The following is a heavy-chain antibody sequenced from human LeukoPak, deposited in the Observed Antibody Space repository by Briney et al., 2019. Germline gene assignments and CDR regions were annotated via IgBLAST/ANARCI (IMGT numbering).Heavy chain of an antibody. CDR1: GFTFSSYA. Sequence: GGSLRLSCAASGFTFSSYAMHWVRQAPGKGLEWVAVISYDGSNKYYADSVKGRFTISRDNSKNTLYLQMNSLRAEDTAVYYCAKYSAYYDFWSGYWTIDYWGQGTLVTVSS. D-gene: IGHD3-3*01. V-gene: IGHV3-30-3*02. CDR2: ISYDGSNK. J-gene: IGHJ4*02. CDR3: AKYSAYYDFWSGYWTIDY.